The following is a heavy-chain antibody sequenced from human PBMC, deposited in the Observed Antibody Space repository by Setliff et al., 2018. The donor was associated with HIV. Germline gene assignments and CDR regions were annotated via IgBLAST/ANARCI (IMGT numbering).Heavy chain of an antibody. Sequence: ASLKVSCKASGGTFSSYSITWVRQAPGQGLEWMGGIIPIFNTANYAQKFQGRVTITADESTSTAYMEPSSLGSEDTAVYYCARGSGGYCSGGSCYFGFGLALWGQGTTVTVSS. V-gene: IGHV1-69*13. D-gene: IGHD2-15*01. CDR3: ARGSGGYCSGGSCYFGFGLAL. CDR1: GGTFSSYS. CDR2: IIPIFNTA. J-gene: IGHJ6*02.